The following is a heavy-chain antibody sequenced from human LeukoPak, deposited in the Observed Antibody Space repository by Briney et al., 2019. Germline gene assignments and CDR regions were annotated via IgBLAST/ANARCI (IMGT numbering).Heavy chain of an antibody. Sequence: GGSLRLSCAASGFTFSSYSMNWVRQAPGKGLEWVSSISSSSSYIYYADSVKGRFTISRDNAKNSLYLQMNSQRAEDTAVYYCARDTHPPYYFDYWGQGTLVTVSS. CDR2: ISSSSSYI. V-gene: IGHV3-21*01. CDR1: GFTFSSYS. J-gene: IGHJ4*02. CDR3: ARDTHPPYYFDY.